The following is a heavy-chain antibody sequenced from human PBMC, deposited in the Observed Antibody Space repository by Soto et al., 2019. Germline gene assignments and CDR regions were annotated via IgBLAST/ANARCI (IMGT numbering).Heavy chain of an antibody. Sequence: EVQLVESGGGLVHPGGSLRLSCAASGFTYDRSWMNWVRQAPGKGLEWVANISPDGRDRSVDSVRGRFTISRDNAKGSLYLQMNRLRVEDTAVYYCAAWSVDHSYWGQGALVTVSS. D-gene: IGHD2-15*01. CDR3: AAWSVDHSY. CDR1: GFTYDRSW. V-gene: IGHV3-7*01. J-gene: IGHJ4*02. CDR2: ISPDGRDR.